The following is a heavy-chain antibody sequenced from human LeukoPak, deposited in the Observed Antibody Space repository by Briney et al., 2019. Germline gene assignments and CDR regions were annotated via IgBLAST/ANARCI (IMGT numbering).Heavy chain of an antibody. D-gene: IGHD2-15*01. Sequence: PGGSLRLSCAASGFTFSSYAMSWVRQAPGEGLEWVANIKQDGSEKYYVDSVKGRFTISRDNAKNSLYLQVNSLRAEDTAVYYCARDLDGGDYWGQGTLVTVSS. CDR3: ARDLDGGDY. V-gene: IGHV3-7*01. CDR2: IKQDGSEK. CDR1: GFTFSSYA. J-gene: IGHJ4*02.